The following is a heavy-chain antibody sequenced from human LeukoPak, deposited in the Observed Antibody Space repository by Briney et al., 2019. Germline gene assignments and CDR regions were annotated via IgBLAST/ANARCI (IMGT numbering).Heavy chain of an antibody. D-gene: IGHD2-21*02. J-gene: IGHJ4*02. CDR3: ARDVPPGDDFDY. Sequence: GGSLRLSCAASGFTFSDYWMHWVRQTPGKGLVWVSRISYDGGGTNYAESVKGRFTISRDNAKNTLYLQMNSLRVEDTAVYYCARDVPPGDDFDYWGQGTLVTVSS. CDR2: ISYDGGGT. CDR1: GFTFSDYW. V-gene: IGHV3-74*01.